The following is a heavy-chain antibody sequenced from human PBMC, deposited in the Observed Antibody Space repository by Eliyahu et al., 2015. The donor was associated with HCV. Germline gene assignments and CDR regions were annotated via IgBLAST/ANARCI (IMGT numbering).Heavy chain of an antibody. J-gene: IGHJ6*02. CDR3: ARESKYSRSGMDV. Sequence: EVQLVESGGGLVQPWGSLRLSCAASGFTFSSYWMSWVRQAPGKGLEWVANIKQDGSEKYYVDSVKGRFTISRDNAKNSLYLQMNSLRAEDTAVYYCARESKYSRSGMDVWGQGTTVTVSS. CDR2: IKQDGSEK. CDR1: GFTFSSYW. V-gene: IGHV3-7*01. D-gene: IGHD2-15*01.